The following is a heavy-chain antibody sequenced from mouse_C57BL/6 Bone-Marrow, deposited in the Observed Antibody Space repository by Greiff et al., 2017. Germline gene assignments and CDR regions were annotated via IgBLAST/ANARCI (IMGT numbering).Heavy chain of an antibody. CDR3: ARGRESPDYFDY. V-gene: IGHV1-55*01. J-gene: IGHJ2*01. CDR2: IYPGSGST. CDR1: GYTFTSYW. Sequence: VKLQQPGAELVKPGASVKMSCKASGYTFTSYWITWVKQRPGQGLEWIGDIYPGSGSTNYNEKFKSKATLTVDTSSRTAYMQLSSLTSEDSAVYYCARGRESPDYFDYWGQGTTLTVSS.